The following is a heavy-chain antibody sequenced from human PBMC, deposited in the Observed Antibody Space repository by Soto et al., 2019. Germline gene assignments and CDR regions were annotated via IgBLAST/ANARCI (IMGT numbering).Heavy chain of an antibody. CDR2: IYYSGTT. CDR3: ARGRGGTHDAFDI. CDR1: AGSIVTYF. J-gene: IGHJ3*02. D-gene: IGHD1-26*01. V-gene: IGHV4-59*01. Sequence: SETLSLTCTVSAGSIVTYFWIWIRQPPGKGLEWIGYIYYSGTTNYNPSLKSRVTIFLDTSKNQFSLRLSSVTAADTAVYYCARGRGGTHDAFDIWGQGTLVTVSS.